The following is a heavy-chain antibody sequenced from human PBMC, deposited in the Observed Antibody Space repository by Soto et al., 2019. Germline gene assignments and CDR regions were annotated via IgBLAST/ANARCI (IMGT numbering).Heavy chain of an antibody. CDR1: GYTFTTYV. D-gene: IGHD2-2*01. J-gene: IGHJ3*02. CDR2: IIAGNGNT. Sequence: ASVKVSCKASGYTFTTYVLHWVRQAPGQRLEWMGWIIAGNGNTQYSQKLQGRVTITSDTSASTASMELSGLTSEDTGVYFCARGRSASSYDAFDIWGQGTVVTVSS. V-gene: IGHV1-3*01. CDR3: ARGRSASSYDAFDI.